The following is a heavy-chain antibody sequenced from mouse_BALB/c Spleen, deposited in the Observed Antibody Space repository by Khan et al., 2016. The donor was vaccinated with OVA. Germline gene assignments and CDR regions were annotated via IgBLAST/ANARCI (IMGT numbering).Heavy chain of an antibody. D-gene: IGHD1-2*01. Sequence: EVELVESGGDLVNPGGSLKLSCAASGFIFSSYGMSWVRQTPDKRLEWVATISSGGTYTYYPDSVKGRFTISRDNAKNTLSLQMSSLKSEDTAMYYCTRFITTTTGDYYAMDYWGQGTSVTVS. CDR1: GFIFSSYG. V-gene: IGHV5-6*01. CDR3: TRFITTTTGDYYAMDY. CDR2: ISSGGTYT. J-gene: IGHJ4*01.